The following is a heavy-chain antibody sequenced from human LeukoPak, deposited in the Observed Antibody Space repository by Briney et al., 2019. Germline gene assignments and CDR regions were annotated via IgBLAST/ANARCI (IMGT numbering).Heavy chain of an antibody. D-gene: IGHD1-26*01. Sequence: PSETLSLTCGVSGGSISGTNWWSWVRQPPGQGLEWIGEISLRGLTNYNPSLRSRLTMSLDESKNRVSLNLASVTAADTAVYYCSRESGPFSPFGFWGQGTLVSVHS. J-gene: IGHJ4*02. V-gene: IGHV4-4*02. CDR1: GGSISGTNW. CDR2: ISLRGLT. CDR3: SRESGPFSPFGF.